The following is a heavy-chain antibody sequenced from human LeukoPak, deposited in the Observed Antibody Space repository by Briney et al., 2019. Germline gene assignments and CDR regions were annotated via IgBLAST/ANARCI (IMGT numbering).Heavy chain of an antibody. D-gene: IGHD2-15*01. V-gene: IGHV4-31*03. CDR3: ARGPGVVVVAATNFDYYDYGMDV. J-gene: IGHJ6*02. CDR1: GGSISSGDYY. CDR2: IYYSGRT. Sequence: TLSLTCTVSGGSISSGDYYWSRIRQHPGKGLEWIGYIYYSGRTYYNPSLNSRVTISVDTSKNQFSLKLSSVTAADTAVYYCARGPGVVVVAATNFDYYDYGMDVGGQATTATVSS.